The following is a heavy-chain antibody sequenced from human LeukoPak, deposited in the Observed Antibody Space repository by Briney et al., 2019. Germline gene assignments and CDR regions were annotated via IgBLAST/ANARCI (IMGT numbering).Heavy chain of an antibody. CDR3: ATLRSNWYSSSWYVAFDI. CDR2: FDPEDGET. Sequence: GASVKVSCKVSGYTLTELSMHWVRQAPGKGLEWMGGFDPEDGETIYAQKFQGRVTMTEDTSTDTAYMELSSLRSEDTAVYYCATLRSNWYSSSWYVAFDIWGQGTMVTVSS. J-gene: IGHJ3*02. CDR1: GYTLTELS. V-gene: IGHV1-24*01. D-gene: IGHD6-13*01.